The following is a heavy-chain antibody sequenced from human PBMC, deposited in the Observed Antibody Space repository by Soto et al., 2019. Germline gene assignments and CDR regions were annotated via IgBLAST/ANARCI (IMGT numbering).Heavy chain of an antibody. CDR1: GFTFSSYG. CDR2: ISYDGSNK. Sequence: GGSLRLSCAASGFTFSSYGMHWVRQAPGKGLEWVAVISYDGSNKYYADSVKGRFTISRDNSKNTLYLQMNSLRAEDTAVYYCAKDRGDTAMDAIDYWGQGTLVTVSS. V-gene: IGHV3-30*18. D-gene: IGHD5-18*01. CDR3: AKDRGDTAMDAIDY. J-gene: IGHJ4*02.